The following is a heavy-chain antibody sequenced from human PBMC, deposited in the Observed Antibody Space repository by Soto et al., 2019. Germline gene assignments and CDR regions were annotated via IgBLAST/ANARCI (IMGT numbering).Heavy chain of an antibody. CDR3: AKDSGVGATIDAFDI. CDR1: GCTFDDYT. Sequence: GSLRLSCAASGCTFDDYTMHWVRQAPGKGLEWVSLISWDGGSTYYADSVKGRFTISRDNSKNSLYLQMNSLRTEDTALYYCAKDSGVGATIDAFDIWGQGTMVTVSS. D-gene: IGHD1-26*01. CDR2: ISWDGGST. J-gene: IGHJ3*02. V-gene: IGHV3-43*01.